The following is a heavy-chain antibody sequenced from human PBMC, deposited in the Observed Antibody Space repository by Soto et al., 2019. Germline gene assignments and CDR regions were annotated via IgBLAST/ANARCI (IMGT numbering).Heavy chain of an antibody. CDR2: IYNSGNT. V-gene: IGHV4-59*01. J-gene: IGHJ4*02. CDR3: AAPTRD. D-gene: IGHD6-6*01. CDR1: GGSISSYY. Sequence: SETLSLTCTVSGGSISSYYWNWIRQPPGKGLEWIGYIYNSGNTNYNPSLRSRVIISIDTSKNQFSLKLTSVTAADTAVYYCAAPTRDWGQGTLVTVSS.